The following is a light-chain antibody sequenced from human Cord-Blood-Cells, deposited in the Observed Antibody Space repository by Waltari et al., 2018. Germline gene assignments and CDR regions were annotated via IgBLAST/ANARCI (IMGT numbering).Light chain of an antibody. CDR1: TSTVGGYNY. J-gene: IGLJ1*01. CDR2: DVS. CDR3: SSYTSSSTLDV. Sequence: QSALTQPASVSGSPGQSITISCTGTTSTVGGYNYVSWYQQHPGKAPKLMIYDVSTRPSGVSNRFSGSKSGNTASLTISGLQAEDEADYYCSSYTSSSTLDVFGTGTKVTVL. V-gene: IGLV2-14*03.